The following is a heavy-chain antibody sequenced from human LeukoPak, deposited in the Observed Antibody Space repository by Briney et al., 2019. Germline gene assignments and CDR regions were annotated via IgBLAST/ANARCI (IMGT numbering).Heavy chain of an antibody. D-gene: IGHD5-18*01. J-gene: IGHJ2*01. CDR2: VDSSGNT. CDR3: ARLGAWIQLSQGYLDL. V-gene: IGHV4-4*07. CDR1: VVSMNGYY. Sequence: SETLSLTCSVSVVSMNGYYWSWLRQSAGNRLEWIGHVDSSGNTNYNPSLESRVTMSVDTSKKQFSLNLSSVTAADTAVYYCARLGAWIQLSQGYLDLWGRGTLVTVSS.